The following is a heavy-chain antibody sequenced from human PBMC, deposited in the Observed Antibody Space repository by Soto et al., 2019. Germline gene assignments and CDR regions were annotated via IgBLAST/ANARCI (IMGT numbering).Heavy chain of an antibody. V-gene: IGHV3-43*01. CDR1: GFTFDDYT. J-gene: IGHJ6*02. D-gene: IGHD2-8*01. CDR3: AKDILRCTNGVCPDYYYYYGMDV. CDR2: ISWDGGST. Sequence: GGSLRLSCAASGFTFDDYTMHWVRQAPGKGLEWVSLISWDGGSTYYADSVKGRFTISRDNSKNSLYLQMNSLRTEDTALYYCAKDILRCTNGVCPDYYYYYGMDVWGQGTTVTVSS.